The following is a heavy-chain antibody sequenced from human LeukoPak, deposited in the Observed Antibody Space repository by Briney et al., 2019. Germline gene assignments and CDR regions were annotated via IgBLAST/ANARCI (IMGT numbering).Heavy chain of an antibody. Sequence: SETLSLTCTVSVGSISSSSYYLGWIRQPPGKGLEWIVSIYYSGSTYYNPSLKSRVTISVDTSKNQFSLKLSSVTAADTAVYYCARKVFAFDIWGQGTMVTVSS. CDR3: ARKVFAFDI. J-gene: IGHJ3*02. D-gene: IGHD3-10*01. CDR2: IYYSGST. CDR1: VGSISSSSYY. V-gene: IGHV4-39*01.